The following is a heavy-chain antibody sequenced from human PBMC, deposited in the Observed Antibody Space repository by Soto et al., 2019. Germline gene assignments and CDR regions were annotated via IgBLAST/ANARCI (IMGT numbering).Heavy chain of an antibody. D-gene: IGHD2-8*01. Sequence: PGGSLRLSCAASGFTFSSYSMNWVRQAPGKGLEWVSYISSSSSTIYYADSVKGRFTISRDNAKNSLYLQMNSLRDEDTAVYYCARDFYCTNGVCYRYGMDVWGQGTTVTVSS. CDR3: ARDFYCTNGVCYRYGMDV. J-gene: IGHJ6*02. CDR1: GFTFSSYS. V-gene: IGHV3-48*02. CDR2: ISSSSSTI.